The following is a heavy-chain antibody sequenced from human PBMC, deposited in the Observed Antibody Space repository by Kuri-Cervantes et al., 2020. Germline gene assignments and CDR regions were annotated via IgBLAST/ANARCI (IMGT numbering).Heavy chain of an antibody. Sequence: GESLKISCAASGFTFSSFPMFWVRQAPGKGLEWVAVISSDGINKYYADSVKGRFTISRDNSKNTLYLQMNSLRAEDTAVYYCANLAGGRLGYWGQGTLVTVSS. CDR3: ANLAGGRLGY. J-gene: IGHJ4*02. CDR2: ISSDGINK. D-gene: IGHD2-15*01. CDR1: GFTFSSFP. V-gene: IGHV3-30-3*01.